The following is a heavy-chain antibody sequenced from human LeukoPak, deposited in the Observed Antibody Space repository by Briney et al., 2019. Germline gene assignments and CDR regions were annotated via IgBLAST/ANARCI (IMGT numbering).Heavy chain of an antibody. D-gene: IGHD3-9*01. CDR1: GYTFTSFG. CDR3: ARQYLTGYYPYYYYYGMDV. V-gene: IGHV1-18*01. Sequence: ASVNVSCKASGYTFTSFGISWVRQATGQGLEWIGWISAYNGNTNYAQKLQGRVTMTTDTSTSTAYMELRSLRSDDTAVYYCARQYLTGYYPYYYYYGMDVWGQGTTVTVSS. J-gene: IGHJ6*02. CDR2: ISAYNGNT.